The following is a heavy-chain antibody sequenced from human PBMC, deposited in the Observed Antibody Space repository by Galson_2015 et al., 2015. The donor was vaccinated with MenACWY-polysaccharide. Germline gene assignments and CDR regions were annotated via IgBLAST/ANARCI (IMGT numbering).Heavy chain of an antibody. CDR3: ARQVIVVVTASSPQWYFDL. CDR1: GFTFNSHW. Sequence: SLRLSCAASGFTFNSHWMSWVRQAPGKGLEWVANMNQYGSDYNYVDSVKGRFTISRDNAKNSLYLQMNSLRAEDTAVYYCARQVIVVVTASSPQWYFDLWGRGTLVTVSS. V-gene: IGHV3-7*01. CDR2: MNQYGSDY. J-gene: IGHJ2*01. D-gene: IGHD2-21*02.